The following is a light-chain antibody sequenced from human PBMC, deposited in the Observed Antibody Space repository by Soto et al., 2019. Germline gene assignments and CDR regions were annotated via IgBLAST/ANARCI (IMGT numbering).Light chain of an antibody. J-gene: IGLJ1*01. V-gene: IGLV2-14*01. CDR3: SSYTSSSTRV. Sequence: QSALTQPASVSGSPGQSITISCTGTSSDVGGYNYVSWYQQHPGKAPKLMIYDVSNRPSGVSNRFSGSKSGDTASLTISGLQAEDEADYYCSSYTSSSTRVFGTVIKLTVL. CDR2: DVS. CDR1: SSDVGGYNY.